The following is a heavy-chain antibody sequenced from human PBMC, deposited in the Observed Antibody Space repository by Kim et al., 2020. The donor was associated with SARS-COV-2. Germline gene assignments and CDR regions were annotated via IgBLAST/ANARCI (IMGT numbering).Heavy chain of an antibody. CDR3: VLTGTTSTLDT. D-gene: IGHD1-7*01. CDR1: GFTFNTYT. CDR2: ISSTSSTI. J-gene: IGHJ5*02. V-gene: IGHV3-21*01. Sequence: GGSLRLSCAASGFTFNTYTLNWVRQAPGKGLEWVSSISSTSSTIYYADSVKGRFTISRDNAKNSLFLQMSSLRADDTAVYYCVLTGTTSTLDTWGQGTLVTVSS.